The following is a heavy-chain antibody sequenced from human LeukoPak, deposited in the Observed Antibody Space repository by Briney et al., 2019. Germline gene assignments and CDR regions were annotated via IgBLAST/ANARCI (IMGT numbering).Heavy chain of an antibody. J-gene: IGHJ5*02. D-gene: IGHD3-3*01. CDR3: AGTTIFGAASA. V-gene: IGHV4-59*01. CDR1: GVSISSYY. Sequence: SETLSLTCAVSGVSISSYYWSWIRQPPGKGLEWVGYIFYSGSTTYNPSLKSRVTMSIDTSKKQFSLKLSSVTAADTVVYYCAGTTIFGAASAWGQGTLVTVSS. CDR2: IFYSGST.